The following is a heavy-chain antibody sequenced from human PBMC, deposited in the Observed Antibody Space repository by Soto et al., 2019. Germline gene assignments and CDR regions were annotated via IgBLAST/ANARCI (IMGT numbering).Heavy chain of an antibody. D-gene: IGHD3-9*01. J-gene: IGHJ5*02. CDR2: IIPIFGTA. Sequence: SVKVSCKASGGTFSSYAISWVRQAPGQGLEWMGGIIPIFGTANYAQKFQGRVTITADESTSTAYMELSSLRSADTAVYYCAREHRIYDILTGSINWFDPWGQGTLVTVSS. CDR1: GGTFSSYA. V-gene: IGHV1-69*13. CDR3: AREHRIYDILTGSINWFDP.